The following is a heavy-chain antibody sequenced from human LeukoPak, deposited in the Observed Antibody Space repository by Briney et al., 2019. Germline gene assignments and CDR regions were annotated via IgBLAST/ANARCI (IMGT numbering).Heavy chain of an antibody. J-gene: IGHJ6*03. CDR3: ARRGIAAAGTGYYYYMDV. CDR2: IYPGDSDT. D-gene: IGHD6-13*01. Sequence: GESLKISCKGSGYSFTSYWIGWVRQMPGKGLEWMGIIYPGDSDTRYSPAFQGQVTISADKSISTAYLQWSSLKASDTAMDYCARRGIAAAGTGYYYYMDVWGKGTTVTVSS. CDR1: GYSFTSYW. V-gene: IGHV5-51*01.